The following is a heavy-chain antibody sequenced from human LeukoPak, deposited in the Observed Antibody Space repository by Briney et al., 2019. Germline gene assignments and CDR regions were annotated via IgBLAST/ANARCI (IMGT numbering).Heavy chain of an antibody. CDR2: TYYRSTWYN. CDR3: ARRLTQYDCFDP. Sequence: SQTLSLTCAISGDIVSSNSVTWNWIRQSPSRGLEWLGRTYYRSTWYNDYAVSVRGRITVNPDTSKNQFSLHLNSVTPEDTAVYYCARRLTQYDCFDPWGQGTLVTVSS. V-gene: IGHV6-1*01. J-gene: IGHJ5*02. D-gene: IGHD2-2*01. CDR1: GDIVSSNSVT.